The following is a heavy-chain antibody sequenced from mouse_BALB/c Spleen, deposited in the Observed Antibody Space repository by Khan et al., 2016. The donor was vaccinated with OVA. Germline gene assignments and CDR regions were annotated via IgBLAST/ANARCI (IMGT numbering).Heavy chain of an antibody. D-gene: IGHD2-10*01. CDR3: ARQPYYHYYLMDY. J-gene: IGHJ4*01. Sequence: QVQLQQSGPGLVAPSQSLAITCTISGFSLTNYGIHWVRQPPGKGLEWLVVIWSDGSTTYNSALKSRLSISKDNSKSQVFLKMNSLQTEDTAMYYCARQPYYHYYLMDYWGQGTSVTVSS. V-gene: IGHV2-6-1*01. CDR2: IWSDGST. CDR1: GFSLTNYG.